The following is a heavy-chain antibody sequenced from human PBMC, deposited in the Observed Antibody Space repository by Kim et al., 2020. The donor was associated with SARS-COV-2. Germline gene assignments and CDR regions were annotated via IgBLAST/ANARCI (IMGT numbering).Heavy chain of an antibody. V-gene: IGHV1-69*01. J-gene: IGHJ4*02. Sequence: QKFQGRVTITADESTSTAYMELSSLRCEDTAVYYCARAALGVVTATPFDYWGQGTLVTVSS. CDR3: ARAALGVVTATPFDY. D-gene: IGHD2-21*02.